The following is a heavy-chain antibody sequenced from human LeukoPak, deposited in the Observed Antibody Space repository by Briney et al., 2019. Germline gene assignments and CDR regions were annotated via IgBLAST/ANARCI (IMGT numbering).Heavy chain of an antibody. CDR3: ARVRRGRAAAGTYYYYGMDV. Sequence: GGSLRLSCAASGFTFDDYGMSWFRQAPGKGLEWVSGINWNGGSTGYADSVKGRFTISRDNAKNSLYLQMNSLRAEDTALYYCARVRRGRAAAGTYYYYGMDVWGQGTTVTVSS. CDR2: INWNGGST. J-gene: IGHJ6*02. CDR1: GFTFDDYG. D-gene: IGHD6-13*01. V-gene: IGHV3-20*04.